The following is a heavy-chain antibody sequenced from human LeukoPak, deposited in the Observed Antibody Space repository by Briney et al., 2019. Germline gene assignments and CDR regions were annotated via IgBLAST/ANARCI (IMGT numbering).Heavy chain of an antibody. D-gene: IGHD3-22*01. CDR1: GFTFSNHW. CDR3: AKDRYYDSSGYPEDAFDI. V-gene: IGHV3-23*01. Sequence: PGGSLRLSCEASGFTFSNHWMHWVRQAPGKGLEWVSAISGSGGSTYYADSVKGRFTISRDNSKNTLYLQMNSLRAEDTAVYYCAKDRYYDSSGYPEDAFDIWGQGTMVTVSS. J-gene: IGHJ3*02. CDR2: ISGSGGST.